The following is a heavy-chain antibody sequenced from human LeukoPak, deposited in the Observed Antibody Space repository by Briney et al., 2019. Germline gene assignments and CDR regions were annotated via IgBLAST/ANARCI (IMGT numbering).Heavy chain of an antibody. CDR3: ATLGEYYDTSGYYYN. V-gene: IGHV4-34*01. Sequence: PSETLSLTCAVYGGSFSGFYWSWIRQPPGKGLEWIGEINHSGSTYYNPSLKSRVTISADTSKNQFSLKLTSVTAADTAVYYCATLGEYYDTSGYYYNWGQRTLVTVSS. CDR2: INHSGST. CDR1: GGSFSGFY. J-gene: IGHJ4*02. D-gene: IGHD3-22*01.